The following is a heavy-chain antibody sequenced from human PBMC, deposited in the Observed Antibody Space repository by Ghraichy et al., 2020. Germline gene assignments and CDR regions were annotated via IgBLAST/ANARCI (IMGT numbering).Heavy chain of an antibody. J-gene: IGHJ5*02. CDR2: IYYCGST. CDR3: ARDPPYCSGGSCYSAGWLDP. D-gene: IGHD2-15*01. V-gene: IGHV4-59*01. Sequence: SETLSLTCTVSGGSISSYYWSWIRQPPGKGLEWIGYIYYCGSTNYNPSLKSRVTISVDTSKNQFSLKLSSMTAADTAVYYCARDPPYCSGGSCYSAGWLDPWGQGTLVTVSS. CDR1: GGSISSYY.